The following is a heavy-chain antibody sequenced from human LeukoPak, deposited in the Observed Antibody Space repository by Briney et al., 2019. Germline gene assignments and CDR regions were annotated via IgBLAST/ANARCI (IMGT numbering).Heavy chain of an antibody. CDR1: GFTFSTYA. D-gene: IGHD3-3*01. CDR3: AKADDFWSDFDY. CDR2: IGDSGANA. Sequence: GGSLRPSCAVSGFTFSTYAMSWVRQAPGKGLEWVSGIGDSGANAYYVDSVKGRFTISRDNSRNTLFLQMNSLRAEDTALYFCAKADDFWSDFDYWGQGTLVTVSS. V-gene: IGHV3-23*01. J-gene: IGHJ4*02.